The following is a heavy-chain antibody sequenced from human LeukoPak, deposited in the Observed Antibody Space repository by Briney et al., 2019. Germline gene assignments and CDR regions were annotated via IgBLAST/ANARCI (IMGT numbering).Heavy chain of an antibody. CDR1: GFTFSNYV. Sequence: GGSLRLSCAASGFTFSNYVINWVRQAPGKGLEWVSSISSGSTYIYYADLVKGRFTISRDNANSSLYLQMSSLRDEDTAVYYCARAPARYCSGGSCYYYYYMDVWGKGTTVTVSS. CDR3: ARAPARYCSGGSCYYYYYMDV. D-gene: IGHD2-15*01. CDR2: ISSGSTYI. V-gene: IGHV3-21*01. J-gene: IGHJ6*03.